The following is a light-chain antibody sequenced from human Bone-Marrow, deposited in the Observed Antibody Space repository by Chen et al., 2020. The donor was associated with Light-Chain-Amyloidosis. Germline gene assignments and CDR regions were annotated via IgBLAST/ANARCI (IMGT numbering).Light chain of an antibody. CDR2: EVT. CDR3: SSYTITNTLV. V-gene: IGLV2-14*01. CDR1: SSDVGGDNH. J-gene: IGLJ1*01. Sequence: QSALTQPASVSGSPGPSITISCTGTSSDVGGDNHVSWYQQHPDKAPKLMIYEVTNRPSWVPDRFSGSTSDNTASLTISGLQTEDEADYFCSSYTITNTLVFGSGTRVTVL.